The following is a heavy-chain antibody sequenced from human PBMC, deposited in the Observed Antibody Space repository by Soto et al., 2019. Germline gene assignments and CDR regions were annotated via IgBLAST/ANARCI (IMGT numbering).Heavy chain of an antibody. D-gene: IGHD1-26*01. CDR1: GGSISSYY. J-gene: IGHJ4*02. CDR2: IYYSGST. CDR3: ARRYGGNLDY. Sequence: SETLSLTFTVSGGSISSYYWSWIRQPPGKGLEWIGYIYYSGSTNYNPSLKSRVTISVDTSKNQFSLKLSSVTAADTAVYYCARRYGGNLDYWGQGTQVTVSS. V-gene: IGHV4-59*08.